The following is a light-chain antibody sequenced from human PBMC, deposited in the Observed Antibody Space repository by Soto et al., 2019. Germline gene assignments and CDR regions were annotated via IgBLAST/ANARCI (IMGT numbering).Light chain of an antibody. CDR2: GAS. CDR3: QQRSNWPVT. J-gene: IGKJ5*01. CDR1: QSVSSS. V-gene: IGKV3-11*01. Sequence: EIVLTQSPATLSSSPGERATISCRASQSVSSSLAWYQQKPGQAPRLLIYGASNRAGGIPARFSGSGSGTDLTLTISSLESEDFAVYYCQQRSNWPVTFGQGTRLEIK.